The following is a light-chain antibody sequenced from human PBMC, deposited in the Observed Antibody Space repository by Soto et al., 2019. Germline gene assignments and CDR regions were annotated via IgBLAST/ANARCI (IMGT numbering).Light chain of an antibody. CDR2: DNS. CDR1: SSNIGNNY. J-gene: IGLJ2*01. CDR3: SSFTNSSTLVV. V-gene: IGLV1-51*01. Sequence: QSVLTQPPSVSAAPGQKVTISCSGSSSNIGNNYVSWYQQLPGAAPKLLIYDNSVRPSGIPDRFSGSKSGTSATLGITGLQTGDEADYYCSSFTNSSTLVVFGGGTKVTVL.